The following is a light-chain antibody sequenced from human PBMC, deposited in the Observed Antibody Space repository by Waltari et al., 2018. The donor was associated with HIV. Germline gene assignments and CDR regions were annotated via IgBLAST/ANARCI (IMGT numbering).Light chain of an antibody. Sequence: YELTQSPSVSVSPGQTAIITCPGDKLEGNYVCWYQQKPGQSPVLLLYQDTKRPSGIPERFSGSKSGNTATLTISGTQALDEADYYCHAWDSTTVLFGGGTELTVL. CDR1: KLEGNY. J-gene: IGLJ2*01. V-gene: IGLV3-1*01. CDR3: HAWDSTTVL. CDR2: QDT.